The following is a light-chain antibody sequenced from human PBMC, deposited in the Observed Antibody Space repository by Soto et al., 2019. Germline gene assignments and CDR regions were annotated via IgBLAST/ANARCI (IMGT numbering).Light chain of an antibody. J-gene: IGLJ1*01. CDR1: SSDVGGYNY. V-gene: IGLV2-11*01. CDR3: CSYAGSNTYV. CDR2: DVS. Sequence: QPVLTQPRSVSGSPGQSVTISCTGTSSDVGGYNYVSWYQQHPGKAPKLMIYDVSKRPSRVPDRFSGSKSGNTASLTISGLQAEDEADYYCCSYAGSNTYVFGTATKLTVL.